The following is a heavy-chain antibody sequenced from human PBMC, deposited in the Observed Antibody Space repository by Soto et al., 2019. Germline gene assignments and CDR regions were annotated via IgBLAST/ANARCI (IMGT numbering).Heavy chain of an antibody. CDR2: IYYSGST. Sequence: SETLSLTCTVSGGSVSSGSYYWSWIRQPPGKGLEWIGYIYYSGSTNYNPSLKSRVTISVDTSKNQFSLKLSSVTAADTAVYYCARDRTITYPGDYENWFDPWGQGTLVTVSS. CDR1: GGSVSSGSYY. CDR3: ARDRTITYPGDYENWFDP. J-gene: IGHJ5*02. D-gene: IGHD4-17*01. V-gene: IGHV4-61*01.